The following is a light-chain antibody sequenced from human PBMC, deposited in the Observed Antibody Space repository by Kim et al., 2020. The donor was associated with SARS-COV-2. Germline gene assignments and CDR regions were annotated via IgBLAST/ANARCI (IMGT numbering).Light chain of an antibody. Sequence: LGQTIRITCQGGSLRSYYASCYQQKPGQAPVLVIYGKNDRPSGIPDRFSGSSSGNTASLTITGAQAEDEADYYCNSRDSSGNHLWVFGGGTQLTVL. CDR3: NSRDSSGNHLWV. CDR2: GKN. CDR1: SLRSYY. V-gene: IGLV3-19*01. J-gene: IGLJ3*02.